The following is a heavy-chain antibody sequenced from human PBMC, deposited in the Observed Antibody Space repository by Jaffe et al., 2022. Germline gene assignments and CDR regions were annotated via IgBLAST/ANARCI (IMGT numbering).Heavy chain of an antibody. Sequence: QVQLQESGPGLVKPSQTLSLTCTVSGGSISSGSYYWSWIRQPAGKGLEWIGRIYTSGSTNYNPSLKSRVTISVDTSKNQFSLKLSSVTAADTAVYYCARDLAAAPGPYYYYYMDVWGKGTTVTVSS. CDR1: GGSISSGSYY. V-gene: IGHV4-61*02. CDR2: IYTSGST. D-gene: IGHD6-13*01. J-gene: IGHJ6*03. CDR3: ARDLAAAPGPYYYYYMDV.